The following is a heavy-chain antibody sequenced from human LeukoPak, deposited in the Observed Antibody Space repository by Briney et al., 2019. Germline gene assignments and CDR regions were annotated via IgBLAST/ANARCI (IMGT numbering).Heavy chain of an antibody. D-gene: IGHD3-3*01. J-gene: IGHJ4*02. CDR1: GFTFSSYA. CDR3: AKDFWSGYYPNY. CDR2: INASGGNT. Sequence: GGSLRLSCAASGFTFSSYAMSWVRQAPGKGPEWVSTINASGGNTYFAGSVKGRFTISRDNSKNTVYLQLNSLRAEDTAVYYCAKDFWSGYYPNYWGQGTLVTVSS. V-gene: IGHV3-23*01.